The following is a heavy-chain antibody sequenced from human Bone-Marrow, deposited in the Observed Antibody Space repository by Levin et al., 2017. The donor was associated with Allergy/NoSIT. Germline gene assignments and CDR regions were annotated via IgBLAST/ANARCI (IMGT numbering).Heavy chain of an antibody. D-gene: IGHD3-16*01. V-gene: IGHV3-23*01. CDR3: AKDQVSAIGGGVDY. Sequence: PGGSLRLSCAASGFTFGSYAMSWVRQAPEKGLEWVSSLSGSGGDTYYTDSVKGRFTISRDNSKNTLYLQMNTLRVEDTAIYYCAKDQVSAIGGGVDYWGRGTLVTVSS. CDR1: GFTFGSYA. J-gene: IGHJ4*02. CDR2: LSGSGGDT.